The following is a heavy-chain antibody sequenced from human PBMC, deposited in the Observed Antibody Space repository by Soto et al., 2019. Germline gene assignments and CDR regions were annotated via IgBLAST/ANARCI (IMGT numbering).Heavy chain of an antibody. CDR2: IYYSGST. V-gene: IGHV4-61*08. J-gene: IGHJ6*02. Sequence: PSETLSLTCSVSGDSISSVAHYWAWVRQPPGKGLEWIGYIYYSGSTNYNPSLKSRVTISVDTSKNQFSLKLSSVTAADTAVYYCARDQPIAAAGPYYYYGMDVWGQGTTVTVSS. CDR3: ARDQPIAAAGPYYYYGMDV. CDR1: GDSISSVAHY. D-gene: IGHD6-13*01.